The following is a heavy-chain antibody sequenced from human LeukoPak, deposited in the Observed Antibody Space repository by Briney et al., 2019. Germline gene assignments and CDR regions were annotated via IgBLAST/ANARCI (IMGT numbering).Heavy chain of an antibody. Sequence: PSETLSLTCTVSVGSINGHYWTWIRQPPGKELEWIGYIYYIGNTDYNPSLKSRVTISVDTSKNQFPLNLSSVTAADTAVYYCARVVPSGYDSSGYFAKYFDYWGQEILVTVSS. CDR1: VGSINGHY. D-gene: IGHD3-22*01. CDR2: IYYIGNT. J-gene: IGHJ4*02. CDR3: ARVVPSGYDSSGYFAKYFDY. V-gene: IGHV4-59*11.